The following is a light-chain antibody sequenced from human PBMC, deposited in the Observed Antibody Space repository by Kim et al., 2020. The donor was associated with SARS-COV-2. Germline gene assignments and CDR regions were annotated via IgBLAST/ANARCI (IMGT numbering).Light chain of an antibody. CDR1: SGSIASNY. CDR3: V. J-gene: IGLJ3*02. V-gene: IGLV6-57*02. Sequence: NFMLTQPHSVSESPGKTVTISCTGSSGSIASNYVQWYQQRPGSAPTTVIYEDNQRPSGVPDRFSGSIDSSSNSASLTISGLKTEDEADYYWVFGGGTQLTVL. CDR2: EDN.